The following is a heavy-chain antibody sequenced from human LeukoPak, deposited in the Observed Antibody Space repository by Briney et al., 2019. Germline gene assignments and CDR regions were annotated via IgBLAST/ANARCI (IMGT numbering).Heavy chain of an antibody. V-gene: IGHV1-2*02. D-gene: IGHD2-21*01. J-gene: IGHJ4*02. Sequence: ASVTVSFTASGYTVTVYYMRWVRQAPGQGLEWMGWINPNSGGTNYAQKFQGRVSMTRDTSISTAYMELSRLRSDDTAGYYCARDRAGLGLLWYWGQGTLVTVSS. CDR1: GYTVTVYY. CDR3: ARDRAGLGLLWY. CDR2: INPNSGGT.